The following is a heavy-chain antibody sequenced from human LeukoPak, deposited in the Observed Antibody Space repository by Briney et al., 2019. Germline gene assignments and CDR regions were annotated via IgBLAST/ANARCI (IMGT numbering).Heavy chain of an antibody. J-gene: IGHJ6*03. Sequence: GGSLRLSCAASGFTFSGYNMNWVRQAPGKGLEWVSYISSSSSTIYYADSVKGRFTISRDNAKNSLYLQMNSLRAEDTAVYYCANAVVPAASRNYYYYYMDVWGKGTTVTISS. D-gene: IGHD2-2*01. CDR2: ISSSSSTI. CDR1: GFTFSGYN. V-gene: IGHV3-48*01. CDR3: ANAVVPAASRNYYYYYMDV.